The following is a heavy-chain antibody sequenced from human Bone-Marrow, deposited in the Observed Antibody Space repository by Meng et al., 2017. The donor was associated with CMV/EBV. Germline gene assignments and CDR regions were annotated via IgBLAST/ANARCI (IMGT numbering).Heavy chain of an antibody. CDR1: GYTLTELS. Sequence: ASVKVSCQVSGYTLTELSMHWVRQAPGKGHEWMGGFDPEDGETIYAQKFQGRVTMTEDTSTDTAYMELSSLRSEDTAVYYCATDLGGGSKGHYYYYYGMDVWGQGTKVTVS. CDR3: ATDLGGGSKGHYYYYYGMDV. J-gene: IGHJ6*02. V-gene: IGHV1-24*01. CDR2: FDPEDGET. D-gene: IGHD4-11*01.